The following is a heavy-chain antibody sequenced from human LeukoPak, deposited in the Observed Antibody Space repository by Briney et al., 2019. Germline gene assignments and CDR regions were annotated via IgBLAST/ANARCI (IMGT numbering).Heavy chain of an antibody. J-gene: IGHJ4*02. D-gene: IGHD6-19*01. Sequence: GGSLRLSCAASGFTFSSYSMNWVRQAPGKGLEWVSSISSSSSYIYYADSVKGRFTISRDNAKNSLYLQMNSLRAEDTAVYYCASGYSSGWAHYYFDYWGQGTLVTVSS. CDR1: GFTFSSYS. V-gene: IGHV3-21*04. CDR2: ISSSSSYI. CDR3: ASGYSSGWAHYYFDY.